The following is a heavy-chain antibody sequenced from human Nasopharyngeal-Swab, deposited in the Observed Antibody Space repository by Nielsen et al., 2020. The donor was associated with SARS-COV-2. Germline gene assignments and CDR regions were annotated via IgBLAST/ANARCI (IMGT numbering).Heavy chain of an antibody. CDR2: IGRYGTDI. V-gene: IGHV3-21*01. J-gene: IGHJ6*02. D-gene: IGHD3-3*01. CDR3: ARGTVFGVANGMDV. Sequence: GRQAPGKGLEWVSSIGRYGTDIFHADSVKGRFSVFRDAANKSIYLQMRSLRAEDTAVYYCARGTVFGVANGMDVWGQGTTVTVSS.